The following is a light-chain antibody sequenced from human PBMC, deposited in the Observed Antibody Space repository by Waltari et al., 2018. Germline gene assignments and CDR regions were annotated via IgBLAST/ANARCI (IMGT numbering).Light chain of an antibody. V-gene: IGKV3-20*01. Sequence: EIVLTQSPGTLSLSPGAKAILSCRASQSLKVAYVAWYQQRSGQAPRLLIYGALYRAADIPDRFSGSGSGTDFTLTITRLEPEDFAVYYCQQYDTSPGTFGQGTKLEMK. CDR3: QQYDTSPGT. CDR1: QSLKVAY. CDR2: GAL. J-gene: IGKJ2*01.